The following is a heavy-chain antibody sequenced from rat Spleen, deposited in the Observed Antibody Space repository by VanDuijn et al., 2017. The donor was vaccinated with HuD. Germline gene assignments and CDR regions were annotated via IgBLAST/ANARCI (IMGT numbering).Heavy chain of an antibody. D-gene: IGHD1-2*01. Sequence: EVQLVESGGGLVQPGXXLKLSCXXXGFXXXNYWXTWXXXAPGKGLEWIASITNARGTTYYGDSVKGRFTISRDNAKRTLYLQMNSLGSEDTATNYCARPCSRRYVMDAWGQGASVTVSS. CDR1: GFXXXNYW. J-gene: IGHJ4*01. CDR2: ITNARGTT. V-gene: IGHV5-31*01. CDR3: ARPCSRRYVMDA.